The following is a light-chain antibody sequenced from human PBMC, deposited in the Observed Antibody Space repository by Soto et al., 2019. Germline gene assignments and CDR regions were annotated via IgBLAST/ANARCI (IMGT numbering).Light chain of an antibody. CDR3: ATWDGSLPGEV. Sequence: QSVLTQPPSASGTPGQRVTISCSGSNSNVGSNTVHWYQHLPGTAPKLLIYDNNKRPSGIPDRFSGSKSGTSGTLDITGLQTGDEADYYCATWDGSLPGEVFGGGTKVTVL. J-gene: IGLJ2*01. CDR2: DNN. CDR1: NSNVGSNT. V-gene: IGLV1-51*01.